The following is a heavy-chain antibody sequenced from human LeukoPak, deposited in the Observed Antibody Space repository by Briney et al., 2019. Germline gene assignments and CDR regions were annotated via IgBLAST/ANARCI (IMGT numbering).Heavy chain of an antibody. Sequence: SETLSLTCAVYGGSFSGYYWSWIRQPPGKGLEWIGEINHSGSTNYNPSLKSRVTISVDTSKSQFSLKLSSVTAADTAVYYCARGPYGDHEGYYYYGMDVWGQGTTVTVSS. J-gene: IGHJ6*02. V-gene: IGHV4-34*01. D-gene: IGHD4-17*01. CDR3: ARGPYGDHEGYYYYGMDV. CDR2: INHSGST. CDR1: GGSFSGYY.